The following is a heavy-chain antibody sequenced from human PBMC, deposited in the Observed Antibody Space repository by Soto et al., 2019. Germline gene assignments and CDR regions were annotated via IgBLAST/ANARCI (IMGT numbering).Heavy chain of an antibody. Sequence: SETLSLTCTVSGGSVSSGSYYWSWIRQPPGKGLEWIGYIYYSGSTNYNPSLKSRVTISVDTSKNQFSLKLSSVTAADTAVYYCARTGLDYYDSSGYPYYFDYWGQGTLVTVSS. CDR3: ARTGLDYYDSSGYPYYFDY. CDR1: GGSVSSGSYY. D-gene: IGHD3-22*01. V-gene: IGHV4-61*01. J-gene: IGHJ4*02. CDR2: IYYSGST.